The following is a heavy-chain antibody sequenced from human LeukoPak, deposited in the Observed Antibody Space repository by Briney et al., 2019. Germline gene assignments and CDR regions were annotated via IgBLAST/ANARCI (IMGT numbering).Heavy chain of an antibody. CDR2: IRAYNGHT. CDR1: GYTFISYG. CDR3: AREVRRAGRSEKSDY. D-gene: IGHD1-1*01. Sequence: ASVKVSCKASGYTFISYGISWVRQAPGQGLEWMGWIRAYNGHTNYAQKLQGRVTMTTDTSTSTAYMELRSLRSDDTAVYYCAREVRRAGRSEKSDYWGQGTLVTVS. V-gene: IGHV1-18*04. J-gene: IGHJ4*02.